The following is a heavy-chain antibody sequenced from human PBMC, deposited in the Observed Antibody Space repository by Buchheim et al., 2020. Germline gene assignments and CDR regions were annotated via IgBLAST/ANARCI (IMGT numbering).Heavy chain of an antibody. CDR3: ARDSKATEYSSSFYGVGYYYYGMDV. CDR1: GFTFSDYY. V-gene: IGHV3-11*01. D-gene: IGHD6-6*01. J-gene: IGHJ6*02. CDR2: ISSSGSTI. Sequence: QVQLVESGGGLVKPGGSLRLSCAASGFTFSDYYMSWIRQAPGKGLEWVSYISSSGSTIYYADSVKGRFTISRDNAKNSLYLQMNSLRAEDTAVYYCARDSKATEYSSSFYGVGYYYYGMDVWGQGTT.